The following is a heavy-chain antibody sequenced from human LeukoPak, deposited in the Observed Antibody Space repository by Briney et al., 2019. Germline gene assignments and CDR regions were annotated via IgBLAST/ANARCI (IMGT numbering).Heavy chain of an antibody. CDR2: ISWNSGSI. CDR3: AKDPRRGYFDY. CDR1: GFTFDDYA. D-gene: IGHD1-1*01. V-gene: IGHV3-9*01. J-gene: IGHJ4*02. Sequence: PGGSLRLSCAASGFTFDDYAMHWVRQAPGKGLEWVSGISWNSGSIGYADSVKGRFTISRDNAKNSLYLQMNSLRAEDTALYYCAKDPRRGYFDYWGQGTLVTVSS.